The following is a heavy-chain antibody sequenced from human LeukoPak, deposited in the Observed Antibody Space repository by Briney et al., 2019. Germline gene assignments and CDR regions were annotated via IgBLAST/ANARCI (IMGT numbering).Heavy chain of an antibody. D-gene: IGHD2-15*01. CDR1: GGSINTCY. CDR2: IYTRGST. J-gene: IGHJ3*02. CDR3: ARGRYCSAEICSGGDAFDT. V-gene: IGHV4-4*07. Sequence: SETLSLTCTVSGGSINTCYWSWIRQPAGKGLEWIGRIYTRGSTNYNPSLKSRVTMSVDTSKNQFSLKLSSVTAADTAVYYCARGRYCSAEICSGGDAFDTWGQGTMVSVSS.